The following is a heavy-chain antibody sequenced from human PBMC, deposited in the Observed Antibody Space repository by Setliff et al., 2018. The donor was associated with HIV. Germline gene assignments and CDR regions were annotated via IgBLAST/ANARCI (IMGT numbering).Heavy chain of an antibody. D-gene: IGHD1-7*01. Sequence: GSLRLSCAASGFTFSSYEMNWVRQAPGKGLEWVSYISSSGSTIYYADSVKGRFTISRDNAKNSLYLQMNALRAEDTAVYYCAREGITGTTLHPYWGQGTLVTVSS. CDR1: GFTFSSYE. CDR3: AREGITGTTLHPY. CDR2: ISSSGSTI. J-gene: IGHJ4*02. V-gene: IGHV3-48*03.